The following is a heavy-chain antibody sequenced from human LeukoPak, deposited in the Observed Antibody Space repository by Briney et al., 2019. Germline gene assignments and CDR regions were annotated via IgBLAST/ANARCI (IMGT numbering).Heavy chain of an antibody. V-gene: IGHV1-2*02. CDR1: GYTFTGYY. Sequence: EASVKVSCKASGYTFTGYYMHWVRQAPGQGLEWMGWINPNSGGTNYAQKFQGRVTMTRDTSISTAYMELSRLRSDDTAVYYCARDGGPDLSKRDSSWFDPWGQGTLVTVSS. J-gene: IGHJ5*02. CDR3: ARDGGPDLSKRDSSWFDP. D-gene: IGHD3-16*01. CDR2: INPNSGGT.